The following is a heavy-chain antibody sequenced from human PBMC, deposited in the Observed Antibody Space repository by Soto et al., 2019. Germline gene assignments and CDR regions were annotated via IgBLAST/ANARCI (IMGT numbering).Heavy chain of an antibody. Sequence: PSETLSLTCTVSGGSISSGDYYWSWIRQPPGKGLEWIGYIYYSGSTYYNPSLKSRVTISVDTSKNQFSLKLSSVTAADTAVYYCARDRGSSSSYNGGGMDVWGQGTTVTVSS. CDR3: ARDRGSSSSYNGGGMDV. J-gene: IGHJ6*02. D-gene: IGHD6-13*01. V-gene: IGHV4-30-4*01. CDR2: IYYSGST. CDR1: GGSISSGDYY.